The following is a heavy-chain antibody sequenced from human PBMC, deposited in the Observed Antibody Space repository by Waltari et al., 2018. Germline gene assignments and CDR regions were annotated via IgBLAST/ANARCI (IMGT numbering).Heavy chain of an antibody. CDR3: ARGGGWAAGDY. Sequence: QVPLVEPGGGVVPPGRSLRLPCSASGFTFRSYAIHWVRQAPGKGPEWVAVISKEGSKKDYADSVKGRFTISRDNFKNTLYLQMNSLRPEDTAVYYCARGGGWAAGDYWGQGTLVTVSS. CDR1: GFTFRSYA. CDR2: ISKEGSKK. D-gene: IGHD3-16*01. J-gene: IGHJ4*02. V-gene: IGHV3-30*01.